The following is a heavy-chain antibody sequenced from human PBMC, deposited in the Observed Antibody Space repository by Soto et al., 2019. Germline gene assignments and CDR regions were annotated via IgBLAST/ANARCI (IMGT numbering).Heavy chain of an antibody. CDR3: ARDQWELPPYYVDY. CDR1: GFTFSSYA. J-gene: IGHJ4*02. V-gene: IGHV3-30-3*01. D-gene: IGHD1-26*01. CDR2: ISYDGSNK. Sequence: QVQLVESGGGVVQPGRSLRLSCAASGFTFSSYAMHWVRQAPGKGLEWVAVISYDGSNKYYADSVKGRFTISRDNSKNTLYLQMNSLRAEDTAVYYCARDQWELPPYYVDYWGQGTLVTVSS.